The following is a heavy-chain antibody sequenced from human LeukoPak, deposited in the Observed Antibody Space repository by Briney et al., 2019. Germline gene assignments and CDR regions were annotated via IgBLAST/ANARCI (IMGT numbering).Heavy chain of an antibody. CDR3: ASAERPFPHWHFDL. V-gene: IGHV1-18*01. Sequence: EASVTVSCKASGYTFTSYGISWVRQAPGQGLEWMGWISAYNGNTNYAQKLQGRVTMTTDTSTSTAYMELRSLRSDDTAVYYCASAERPFPHWHFDLWGRGTLVTVSS. CDR2: ISAYNGNT. J-gene: IGHJ2*01. CDR1: GYTFTSYG. D-gene: IGHD5-24*01.